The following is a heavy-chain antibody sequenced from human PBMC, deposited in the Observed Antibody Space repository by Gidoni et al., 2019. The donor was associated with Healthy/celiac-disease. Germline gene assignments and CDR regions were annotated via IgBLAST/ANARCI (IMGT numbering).Heavy chain of an antibody. V-gene: IGHV4-39*01. D-gene: IGHD3-16*01. CDR3: AVGLGGIRYFDY. CDR2: IYYSGST. J-gene: IGHJ4*02. Sequence: QLQLQESGPGLVKPSETLSLTCTVSGGSISSSSYYWGWIRQPPGKGLEWIGSIYYSGSTYYNPSLKSRVTISVDTSKNQFSLKLSSVTAADTAVYYCAVGLGGIRYFDYWGQGTLVTVSS. CDR1: GGSISSSSYY.